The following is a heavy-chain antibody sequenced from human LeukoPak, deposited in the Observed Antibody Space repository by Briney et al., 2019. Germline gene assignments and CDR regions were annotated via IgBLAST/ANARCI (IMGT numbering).Heavy chain of an antibody. V-gene: IGHV1-18*01. CDR1: GYTFTSYG. D-gene: IGHD2-2*01. J-gene: IGHJ3*02. Sequence: ASVKVSCKASGYTFTSYGISWVRQAPGQGLEWMGWISAYNSNTNYAQKLQGRVTMTTDTSTSTAYMELRSLRSDDTAVYYCARIGYCSSTSCYDGAFDIWGQGTMVTVSS. CDR3: ARIGYCSSTSCYDGAFDI. CDR2: ISAYNSNT.